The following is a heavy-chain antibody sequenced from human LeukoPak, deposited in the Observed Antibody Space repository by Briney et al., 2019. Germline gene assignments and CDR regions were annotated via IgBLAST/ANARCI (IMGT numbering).Heavy chain of an antibody. CDR3: ATLGDRITIFGVVIKSYYYYGMDV. CDR1: GYTFTGYY. CDR2: INPNSGGT. V-gene: IGHV1-2*02. D-gene: IGHD3-3*01. J-gene: IGHJ6*02. Sequence: ASVKVSCKASGYTFTGYYMHWVRQAPGQGLEWMGWINPNSGGTNYAQKFQGRVTMTEDTSTDTAYMELSSLRSEDTAVYYCATLGDRITIFGVVIKSYYYYGMDVWGQGTTVTVSS.